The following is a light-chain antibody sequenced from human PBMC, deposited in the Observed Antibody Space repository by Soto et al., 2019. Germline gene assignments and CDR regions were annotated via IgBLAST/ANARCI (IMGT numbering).Light chain of an antibody. Sequence: QSALTQPASVSGSPGQSITISCTGTSSDVGGYNYVSWYQQHPGKAPKLMIYEVSNRPSGVSNRSSGSKSGNTASLTISGLQAEDEGDYYCSSYTSSSTYVFGSGTKVT. V-gene: IGLV2-14*01. CDR3: SSYTSSSTYV. J-gene: IGLJ1*01. CDR2: EVS. CDR1: SSDVGGYNY.